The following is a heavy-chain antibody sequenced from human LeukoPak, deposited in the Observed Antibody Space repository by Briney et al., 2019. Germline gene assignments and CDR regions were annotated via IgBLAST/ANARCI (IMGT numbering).Heavy chain of an antibody. Sequence: SETLSLTCTVSGRSISSFYWSWIRQPPGKGQEWIGYMYYGGSPNYNPSLKSRVITSLDTSKNQFSLKLNSVTTADTAVYYCVTGRYSYGWYDHWGQGILVTVSS. CDR1: GRSISSFY. CDR3: VTGRYSYGWYDH. J-gene: IGHJ5*02. CDR2: MYYGGSP. V-gene: IGHV4-59*13. D-gene: IGHD5-12*01.